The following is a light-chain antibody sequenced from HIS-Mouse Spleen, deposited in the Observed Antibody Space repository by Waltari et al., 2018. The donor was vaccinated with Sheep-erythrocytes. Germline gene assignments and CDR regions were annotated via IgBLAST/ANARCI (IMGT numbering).Light chain of an antibody. Sequence: QSALTQPPSASGSPGQSVTISFTGTSSDVGCYHYVSWYQQHPGKAPKLMIYEVSKRPSGVPDRFSGSKSGNTASLTVSGLQAEDEADYYCSSYAGSNNWVFGGGTKLTVL. CDR3: SSYAGSNNWV. V-gene: IGLV2-8*01. J-gene: IGLJ3*02. CDR2: EVS. CDR1: SSDVGCYHY.